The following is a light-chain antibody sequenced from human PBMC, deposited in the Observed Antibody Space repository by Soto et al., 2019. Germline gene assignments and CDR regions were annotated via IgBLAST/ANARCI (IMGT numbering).Light chain of an antibody. J-gene: IGKJ1*01. V-gene: IGKV3-20*01. CDR1: QSVSSSY. Sequence: EIVLTQSPGTLSLSPGERATLSCRASQSVSSSYLAWYQQKPGQAPRLLIYGASSRATGIPDRFSGSGSGTDFTLTIRRLEPEDFAVYYCQQYGSSTGWTFGQGTKVEIK. CDR3: QQYGSSTGWT. CDR2: GAS.